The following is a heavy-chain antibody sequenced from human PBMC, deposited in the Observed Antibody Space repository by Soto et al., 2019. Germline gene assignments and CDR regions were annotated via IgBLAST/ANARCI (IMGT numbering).Heavy chain of an antibody. V-gene: IGHV4-34*01. CDR1: GGAFRGYY. CDR3: ARERGRYCSGESCYPFGP. Sequence: SETLSLTCAVYGGAFRGYYWSWIRQPPGKGLEWLGEINDSGSTNYNPSLKSRITISLDTSKKEISLRLSSVTAADTAVYYCARERGRYCSGESCYPFGPWGQGTLVTVSS. CDR2: INDSGST. J-gene: IGHJ5*02. D-gene: IGHD2-15*01.